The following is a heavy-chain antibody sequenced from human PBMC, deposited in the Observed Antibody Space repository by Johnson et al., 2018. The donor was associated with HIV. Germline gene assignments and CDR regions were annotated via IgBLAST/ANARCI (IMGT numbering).Heavy chain of an antibody. CDR1: GFTFDDYG. V-gene: IGHV3-23*04. J-gene: IGHJ3*02. Sequence: VQLVESGGGVVRPGGSLRLSCAASGFTFDDYGMSWVRQGPGKGLEWVSSITGSGGSTYYADSVKGRFTISRDNSKKTLYLQMNSLSTEDTAVNYCAKERRNYLVFGAFDIWGQGTMVTVSS. CDR3: AKERRNYLVFGAFDI. CDR2: ITGSGGST. D-gene: IGHD1-7*01.